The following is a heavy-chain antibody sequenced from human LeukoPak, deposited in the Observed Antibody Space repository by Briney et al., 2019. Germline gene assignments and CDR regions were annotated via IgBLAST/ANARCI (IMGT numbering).Heavy chain of an antibody. V-gene: IGHV1-18*01. D-gene: IGHD1-26*01. CDR1: GYTFTSYG. Sequence: ASVKVSCKASGYTFTSYGISWVRQAPGQGLEWMGWISAYNGSTNYAQKLKGRVTMTTNTSTSTAYMELRSLRSDDTAVYYCARENRGSYFYYYYGMDVWGQGTTVTVSS. CDR2: ISAYNGST. CDR3: ARENRGSYFYYYYGMDV. J-gene: IGHJ6*02.